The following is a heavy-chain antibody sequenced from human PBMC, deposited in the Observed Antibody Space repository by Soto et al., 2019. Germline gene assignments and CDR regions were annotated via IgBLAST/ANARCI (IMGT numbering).Heavy chain of an antibody. Sequence: QVQLQEAGPGLVKPSQTLSLTCTVSGGSISSGVYYWSWVRQNPGKGLEWIGYIYYSGTTNYTPSLKSRLTISVDTSKNQFSLKLNSMTAADTAVYYCARDESATDAFDIWGQGTMVTVSS. CDR2: IYYSGTT. J-gene: IGHJ3*02. CDR1: GGSISSGVYY. V-gene: IGHV4-31*03. D-gene: IGHD5-12*01. CDR3: ARDESATDAFDI.